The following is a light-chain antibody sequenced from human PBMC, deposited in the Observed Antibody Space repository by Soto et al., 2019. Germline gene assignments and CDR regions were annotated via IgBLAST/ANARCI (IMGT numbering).Light chain of an antibody. J-gene: IGKJ1*01. Sequence: ETVWAQSPGTLSLSPGGRATFSCRSSQSVSGSRLAWYHQKPGQAPRLLIYGAFNRVTGIPVRFSGSGSGTDFTLTISRLEPEDFAVYYCQQYGNSPSTFGQGTKVDIK. CDR2: GAF. CDR3: QQYGNSPST. CDR1: QSVSGSR. V-gene: IGKV3-20*01.